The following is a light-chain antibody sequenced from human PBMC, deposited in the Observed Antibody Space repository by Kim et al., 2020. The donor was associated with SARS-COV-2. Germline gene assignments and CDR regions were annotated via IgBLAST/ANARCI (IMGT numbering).Light chain of an antibody. CDR3: SAWDTSIDNWV. CDR1: SNNVGNQG. V-gene: IGLV10-54*01. Sequence: QAGLTQPPSVSRDLRQTATLTCTGNSNNVGNQGAAWLQQHQGHPPKLLSYRNNNRPSGVSERLSASRSGNTASLTITGLQPEDEGDYYCSAWDTSIDNWVFGGGTKLTVL. J-gene: IGLJ3*02. CDR2: RNN.